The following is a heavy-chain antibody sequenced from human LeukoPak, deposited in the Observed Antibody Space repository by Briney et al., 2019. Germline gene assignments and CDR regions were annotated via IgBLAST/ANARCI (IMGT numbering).Heavy chain of an antibody. V-gene: IGHV4-4*07. CDR3: ARHHGIVVVPAAIGN. Sequence: KPLETLSLTCTVSGGSISSYYWSWIRQPAGKGLEWIGRIYTSGSTNYNPSLKSRVTMSVDTSKNQFSLKLSSVTAADTAVYYCARHHGIVVVPAAIGNWGQGTLVTVSS. D-gene: IGHD2-2*02. CDR1: GGSISSYY. CDR2: IYTSGST. J-gene: IGHJ4*02.